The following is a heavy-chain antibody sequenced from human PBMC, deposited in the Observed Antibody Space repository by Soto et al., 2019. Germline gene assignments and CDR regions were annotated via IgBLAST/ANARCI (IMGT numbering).Heavy chain of an antibody. CDR2: ISAYNGNT. Sequence: QVQLVQSGAEVKKPGASVKVSCKASGYTFTSYGISWVRQAPGQGLEWMGWISAYNGNTYYAQKRQGRVTMTTDTSKHTAYMELTSLRAADPAVYYCARTYDSSGIGRPFPIWGQGTLVTVSS. D-gene: IGHD3-22*01. V-gene: IGHV1-18*01. CDR3: ARTYDSSGIGRPFPI. CDR1: GYTFTSYG. J-gene: IGHJ1*01.